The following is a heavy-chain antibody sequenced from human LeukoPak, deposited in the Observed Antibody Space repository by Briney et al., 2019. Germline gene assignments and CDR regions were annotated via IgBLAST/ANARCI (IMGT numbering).Heavy chain of an antibody. Sequence: ASVKVSCKASGYIFTGYYMHWARQAPGQGLEWMGWINPDSGGTNYAQKFQGRVTMTRDTSISTAYMELSRLRSDDTAVYYCAREKLAAASFDYWGQGTLVTVSS. D-gene: IGHD6-13*01. CDR2: INPDSGGT. J-gene: IGHJ4*02. V-gene: IGHV1-2*02. CDR1: GYIFTGYY. CDR3: AREKLAAASFDY.